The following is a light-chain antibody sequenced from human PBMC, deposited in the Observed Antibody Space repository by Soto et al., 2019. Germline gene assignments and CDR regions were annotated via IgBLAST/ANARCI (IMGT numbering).Light chain of an antibody. CDR3: QQSTSAVPIT. CDR1: QYIGDS. Sequence: DIQMTQSPSSLSSSVLYVFAISCLASQYIGDSLNWYQQKPGQPPKLLIYAIASLQSGVPSRFSGSGSGTEFTLTINNVQPEDFATYWCQQSTSAVPITFGQGTRLEIK. CDR2: AIA. V-gene: IGKV1-39*01. J-gene: IGKJ5*01.